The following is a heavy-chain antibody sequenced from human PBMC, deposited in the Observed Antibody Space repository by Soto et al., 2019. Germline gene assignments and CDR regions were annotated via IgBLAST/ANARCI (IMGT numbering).Heavy chain of an antibody. CDR1: GITFSTSA. J-gene: IGHJ6*02. CDR3: VAWLGYCINGLCPQGFFYYNGIDV. D-gene: IGHD2-8*01. V-gene: IGHV1-58*02. Sequence: SVKVSCKASGITFSTSAIQWVRQARGHRLEWIGWVVVGSGDTNYAQNFQQRVTITRDMSTSTDYMELSSLRSEDTAVYYCVAWLGYCINGLCPQGFFYYNGIDVSGQ. CDR2: VVVGSGDT.